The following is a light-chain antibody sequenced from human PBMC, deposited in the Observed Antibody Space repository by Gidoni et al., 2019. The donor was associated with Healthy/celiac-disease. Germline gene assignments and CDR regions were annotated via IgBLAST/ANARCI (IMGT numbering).Light chain of an antibody. V-gene: IGKV1-39*01. J-gene: IGKJ1*01. CDR3: QQSYSTLWT. Sequence: DTQMPQSPSSLSASVGDRVTITCRASQSISSYLNWYQQKPGKAPKLLIYAASSLQSGVPSRFSGSGSGTDFTLTISSLQPEDFATYYCQQSYSTLWTFGQGTKVEIK. CDR1: QSISSY. CDR2: AAS.